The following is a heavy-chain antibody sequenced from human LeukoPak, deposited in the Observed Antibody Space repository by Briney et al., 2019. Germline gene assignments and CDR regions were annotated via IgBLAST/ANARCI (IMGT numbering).Heavy chain of an antibody. Sequence: GGSLRLSCAASGFTFEEYGMSWVRQPPGKGLEWVSGINWNGGSTGYADSVKGRFTISRDNSNNTLFLHLNSLRGEDTAVYYCTRNSGWYGLSWGQGTLVTVSS. D-gene: IGHD6-19*01. J-gene: IGHJ1*01. CDR2: INWNGGST. CDR3: TRNSGWYGLS. V-gene: IGHV3-20*04. CDR1: GFTFEEYG.